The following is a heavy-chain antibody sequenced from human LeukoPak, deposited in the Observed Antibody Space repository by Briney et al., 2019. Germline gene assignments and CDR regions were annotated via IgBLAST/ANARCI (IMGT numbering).Heavy chain of an antibody. V-gene: IGHV1-46*01. CDR3: ARDPSSILRYFDWLLPHFDY. CDR2: INPSGGST. D-gene: IGHD3-9*01. Sequence: ASVKVSCKASGGTFSSYAISWVRQAPGQGLEWMGIINPSGGSTSYAQKFQGRVTMTRDTSTSTVYMELSSLRSEDTAVYYCARDPSSILRYFDWLLPHFDYWGQGTLVTVSS. CDR1: GGTFSSYA. J-gene: IGHJ4*02.